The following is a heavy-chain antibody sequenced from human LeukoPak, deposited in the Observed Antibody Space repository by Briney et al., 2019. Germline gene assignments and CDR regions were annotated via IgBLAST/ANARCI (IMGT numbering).Heavy chain of an antibody. CDR1: GGTFSSYT. CDR3: ATIRVEGDIVVVPAAMRPDPAFDY. J-gene: IGHJ4*02. V-gene: IGHV1-69*02. Sequence: SVKVSCKASGGTFSSYTISWVRQAPGQGLEWMGRIIPILGIANYAQEFQGRVTITADKSTSTAYMELSSLRSEDTAVYYCATIRVEGDIVVVPAAMRPDPAFDYWGQGTLVTVSS. CDR2: IIPILGIA. D-gene: IGHD2-2*01.